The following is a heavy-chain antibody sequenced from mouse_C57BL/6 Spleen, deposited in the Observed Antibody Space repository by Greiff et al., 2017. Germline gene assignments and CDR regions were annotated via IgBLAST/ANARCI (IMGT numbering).Heavy chain of an antibody. CDR1: GYTFTSYW. D-gene: IGHD2-1*01. V-gene: IGHV1-74*01. CDR3: AMEREGNYEAMDD. Sequence: QVHVKQPGAELVKPGASVKVSCKASGYTFTSYWMHWVKQRPGQGLEWIGRIHPSDSDTNYNQKFKGKATLTVDKSSSTAYMQLSSLTSEDSEVYYCAMEREGNYEAMDDWGQGTSVTVSS. CDR2: IHPSDSDT. J-gene: IGHJ4*01.